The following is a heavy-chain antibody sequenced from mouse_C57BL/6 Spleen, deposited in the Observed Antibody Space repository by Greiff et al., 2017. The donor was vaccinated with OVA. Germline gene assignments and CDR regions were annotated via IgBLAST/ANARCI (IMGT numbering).Heavy chain of an antibody. D-gene: IGHD3-2*02. Sequence: QVQLQQPGAELVKPGASVKMSCKASGYTFTSYWITWVKQRPGQGLEWIGDIYPGSGSTNYNEKFKSKATLTVDTSSSTAYMQLSSLTSEDSAVXYCARDLDSSGDGFAYWGQGTLVTVSA. J-gene: IGHJ3*01. CDR1: GYTFTSYW. V-gene: IGHV1-55*01. CDR3: ARDLDSSGDGFAY. CDR2: IYPGSGST.